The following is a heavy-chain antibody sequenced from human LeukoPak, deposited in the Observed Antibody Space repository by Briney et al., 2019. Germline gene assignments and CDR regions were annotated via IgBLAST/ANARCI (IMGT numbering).Heavy chain of an antibody. D-gene: IGHD2/OR15-2a*01. Sequence: SETLSLTCTVSGDSISSSSFYWSWIRQPPGGDLEYIGSIFYTGGTYYNPSLRSRVTISIETSKNQFSLRLRSVTAADTAVFYCARSISSHHSLDYWGQGTLVTVSS. J-gene: IGHJ4*02. V-gene: IGHV4-39*01. CDR2: IFYTGGT. CDR1: GDSISSSSFY. CDR3: ARSISSHHSLDY.